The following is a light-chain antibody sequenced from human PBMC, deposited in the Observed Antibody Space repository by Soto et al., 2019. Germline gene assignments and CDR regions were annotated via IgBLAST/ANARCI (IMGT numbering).Light chain of an antibody. Sequence: QSVLTQPRSVSGSPGQSVTISCTGTSSDVGGYNYVSWYQQHPGKAPKLMIYEVSNRPSGVSNRFSGSMSGNTASLTISGLQPEDEADYYCSSYTSSSTLDVFGTGTKVTAL. J-gene: IGLJ1*01. V-gene: IGLV2-14*01. CDR3: SSYTSSSTLDV. CDR1: SSDVGGYNY. CDR2: EVS.